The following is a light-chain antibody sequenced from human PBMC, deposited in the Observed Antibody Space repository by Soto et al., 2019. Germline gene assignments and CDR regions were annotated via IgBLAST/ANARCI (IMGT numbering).Light chain of an antibody. V-gene: IGKV4-1*01. Sequence: DIVMTQSPDSLTVSLGERATINCKSSQSVLYNSSNKNYLAWYQQKPGQPPKLLIFWAATRESGVPDRFSGSGSETDFTLTISSLQAEDVAVYYCQQYYSTPWTFGQGTKVDIK. CDR1: QSVLYNSSNKNY. CDR3: QQYYSTPWT. J-gene: IGKJ1*01. CDR2: WAA.